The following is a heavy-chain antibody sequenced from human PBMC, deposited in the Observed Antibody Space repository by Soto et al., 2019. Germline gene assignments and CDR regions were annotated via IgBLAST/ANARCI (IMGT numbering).Heavy chain of an antibody. J-gene: IGHJ5*02. CDR3: AREVVDGSSLWLDP. CDR1: GFTFSTND. D-gene: IGHD3-10*01. Sequence: SSVKVSCKASGFTFSTNDINWVRQAPGQGLQWMGWMNANVDATDSPQEFKGRVTMTWNASISTAYMELSNLKSDDTAVYYCAREVVDGSSLWLDPWGQGTLVTVSS. CDR2: MNANVDAT. V-gene: IGHV1-8*01.